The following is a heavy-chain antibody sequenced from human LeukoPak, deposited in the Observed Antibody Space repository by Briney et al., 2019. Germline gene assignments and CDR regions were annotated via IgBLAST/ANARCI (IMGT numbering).Heavy chain of an antibody. CDR3: VKDDGWVQYAN. CDR2: ISSSGSTI. J-gene: IGHJ4*02. D-gene: IGHD5-24*01. Sequence: GGSLRLSCAASGFTFSSYEMNWVRQAPGKGLEWVSYISSSGSTIYYADSVKGRFIISRDNSKNTVYLQMNSLSAEDAAVYYCVKDDGWVQYANWGQGTLVTVSS. V-gene: IGHV3-48*03. CDR1: GFTFSSYE.